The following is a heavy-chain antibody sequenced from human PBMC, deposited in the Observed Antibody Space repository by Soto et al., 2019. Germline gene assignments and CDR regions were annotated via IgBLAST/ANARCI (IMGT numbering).Heavy chain of an antibody. Sequence: QVQLVQSGAEVKRPGSSVKVSCKASGDTFAFHSINWVRQAPGLGLEWMGRINPILSMSNCAQRFQGRVTMTADKSTSTAYMVLSRLGSEDTAIYYCAASYGSGYRAFDYWGQGALVTVSS. V-gene: IGHV1-69*02. D-gene: IGHD3-10*01. J-gene: IGHJ4*02. CDR3: AASYGSGYRAFDY. CDR2: INPILSMS. CDR1: GDTFAFHS.